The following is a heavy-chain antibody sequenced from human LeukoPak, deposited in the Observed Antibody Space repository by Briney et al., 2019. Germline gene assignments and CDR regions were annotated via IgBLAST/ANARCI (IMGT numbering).Heavy chain of an antibody. J-gene: IGHJ4*02. CDR2: ISYDGSNK. CDR1: GFTFSSYG. Sequence: GGSLRLSCAASGFTFSSYGMHWVRQAPGKGLEWVVVISYDGSNKYYADSVKGRFTISRDNSKNTLYLQMNSLRAEDTAVYYCAKDRHFDYWGQGTLVTVSS. V-gene: IGHV3-30*18. CDR3: AKDRHFDY.